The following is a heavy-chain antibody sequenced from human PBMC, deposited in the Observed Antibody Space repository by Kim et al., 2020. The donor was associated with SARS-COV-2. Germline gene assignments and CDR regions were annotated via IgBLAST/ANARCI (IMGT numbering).Heavy chain of an antibody. CDR2: ISYDGSNK. CDR3: ARGRMDSSGYSLRIFDY. V-gene: IGHV3-30*04. Sequence: GGSLRLSCAASGFTFSSYAMHWVRQAPGKGLEWVAVISYDGSNKYYADSVKGRFTISRDNSKNTLYLQMNSLRAEDTAVYYCARGRMDSSGYSLRIFDY. D-gene: IGHD3-22*01. CDR1: GFTFSSYA. J-gene: IGHJ4*01.